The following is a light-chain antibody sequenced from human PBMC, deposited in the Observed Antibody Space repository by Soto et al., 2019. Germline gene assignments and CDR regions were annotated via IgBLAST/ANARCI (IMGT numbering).Light chain of an antibody. CDR1: NSDVGGYNY. J-gene: IGLJ1*01. CDR3: SSYAGSNIHYV. V-gene: IGLV2-8*01. Sequence: QSALTQPPSASGSPGQSVTISCAGTNSDVGGYNYVSWYQQHPGKAPKLMIYEVSKRPSGVPDRFSGSKSGNTASLTVSGLQAEDDADYYCSSYAGSNIHYVFGTGTKLTGL. CDR2: EVS.